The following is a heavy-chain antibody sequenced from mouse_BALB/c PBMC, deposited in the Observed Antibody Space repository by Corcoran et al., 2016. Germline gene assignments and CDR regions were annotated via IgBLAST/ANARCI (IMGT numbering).Heavy chain of an antibody. CDR2: IDPANGNT. V-gene: IGHV14-3*02. Sequence: EVQLQQSGAELVKPGASVKLSCTASGFNIKDTYMHWVKQRPEQGLEWIGRIDPANGNTKYDPKFQGKATITADTSSNTAYLQLSSLTSEDTAVYYWANWDWYVDGWGAGTTVTVSS. CDR1: GFNIKDTY. CDR3: ANWDWYVDG. J-gene: IGHJ1*01. D-gene: IGHD4-1*01.